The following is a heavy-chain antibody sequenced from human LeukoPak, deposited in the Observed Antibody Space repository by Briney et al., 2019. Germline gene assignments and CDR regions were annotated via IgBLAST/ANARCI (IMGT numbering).Heavy chain of an antibody. CDR1: GGSFSGYY. D-gene: IGHD3-10*01. V-gene: IGHV4-34*01. Sequence: PSETLSLTCAVSGGSFSGYYWSWIRQTPGKGLEWIGEINHSGSTNYNPSLKSRVTISVDTSKNQFSLKLSSVTAADTAVYYCARKGYYPKYYFDYWGQGTLVTVSS. CDR2: INHSGST. CDR3: ARKGYYPKYYFDY. J-gene: IGHJ4*02.